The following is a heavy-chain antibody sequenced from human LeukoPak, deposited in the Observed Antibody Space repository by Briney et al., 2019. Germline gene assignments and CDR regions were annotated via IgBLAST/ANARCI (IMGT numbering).Heavy chain of an antibody. CDR2: ISYDGSNK. D-gene: IGHD1-7*01. Sequence: GGSLRLSCAASGFTFSSYAMHWVRQAPGKGLEWVAVISYDGSNKYYADSVKGRFTISRDNSKNTLYLQMNSLRAEDTAVYYCARDLDWNYGYVDYWGQGTLVTVSS. V-gene: IGHV3-30-3*01. J-gene: IGHJ4*02. CDR3: ARDLDWNYGYVDY. CDR1: GFTFSSYA.